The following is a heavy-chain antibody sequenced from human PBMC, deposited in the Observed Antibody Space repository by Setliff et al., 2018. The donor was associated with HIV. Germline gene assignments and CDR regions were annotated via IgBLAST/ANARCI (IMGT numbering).Heavy chain of an antibody. V-gene: IGHV1-46*01. J-gene: IGHJ4*02. D-gene: IGHD4-4*01. CDR2: INPSDGTT. CDR1: GYTFTSCF. CDR3: VKEYHTEVTDTRVANYFDY. Sequence: ASVKVSCKASGYTFTSCFMHWVRQAPGQGLEYMGIINPSDGTTDHTQKFQDRVTMTSDTSTSTVYMELRSLRSEDTAIYYCVKEYHTEVTDTRVANYFDYWGQGTLVTVSS.